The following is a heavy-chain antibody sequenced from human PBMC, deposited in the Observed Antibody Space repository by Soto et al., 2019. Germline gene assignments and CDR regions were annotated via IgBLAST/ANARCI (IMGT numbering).Heavy chain of an antibody. J-gene: IGHJ5*02. CDR1: GGSISSYY. CDR3: ACQPPQWWFDP. V-gene: IGHV4-59*01. D-gene: IGHD6-19*01. CDR2: IDYSRST. Sequence: QVQLQESGPGLVKPSATLSLTCTVSGGSISSYYWSWIRQPPGKGLEWIGYIDYSRSTNYNPSLKRRVTIPGDTSKNQFSRKLSSVTAAHTAVYYCACQPPQWWFDPWGQGALVTVSS.